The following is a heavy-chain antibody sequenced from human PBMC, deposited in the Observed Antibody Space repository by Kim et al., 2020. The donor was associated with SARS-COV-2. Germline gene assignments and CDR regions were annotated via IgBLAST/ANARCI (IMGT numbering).Heavy chain of an antibody. CDR3: ARGNLGNFDY. CDR2: INVGNGNT. D-gene: IGHD7-27*01. Sequence: ASVKVSCKASGYTFITYAMHWVRQAPGQRLEWMGWINVGNGNTKYSQNFQGRVTITRDTSASTAYMEVSSLRSEDTAVYYCARGNLGNFDYWGQGTLVTV. V-gene: IGHV1-3*01. J-gene: IGHJ4*02. CDR1: GYTFITYA.